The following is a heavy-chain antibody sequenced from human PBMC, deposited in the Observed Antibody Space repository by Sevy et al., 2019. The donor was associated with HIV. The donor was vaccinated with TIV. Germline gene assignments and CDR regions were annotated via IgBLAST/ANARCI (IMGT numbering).Heavy chain of an antibody. CDR2: INGRGGST. Sequence: GGSLRLSCVVSGYSFSSYAISWVRQAPGKGLEWVSTINGRGGSTYYADSVKGRFSISRDYAKNTLLLQMINLRVDDTAIDYCARPSPRIAAAASAFYDNWGQGTLVTVSS. CDR3: ARPSPRIAAAASAFYDN. D-gene: IGHD6-13*01. J-gene: IGHJ4*02. CDR1: GYSFSSYA. V-gene: IGHV3-23*01.